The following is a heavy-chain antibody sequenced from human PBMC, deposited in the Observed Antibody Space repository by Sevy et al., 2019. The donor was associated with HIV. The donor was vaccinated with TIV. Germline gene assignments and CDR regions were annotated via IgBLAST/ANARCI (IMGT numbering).Heavy chain of an antibody. CDR1: GFTFSSYA. Sequence: GESLKISCAASGFTFSSYAMSWVRQAPGKGLEWVSAISGSGGSTYYADSVKGRFTISRDNSKNTLYLQMNSLRAEDTVVYYCAGAWIQLWYPNWFDPWGQGTLVTVSS. CDR2: ISGSGGST. J-gene: IGHJ5*02. D-gene: IGHD5-18*01. CDR3: AGAWIQLWYPNWFDP. V-gene: IGHV3-23*01.